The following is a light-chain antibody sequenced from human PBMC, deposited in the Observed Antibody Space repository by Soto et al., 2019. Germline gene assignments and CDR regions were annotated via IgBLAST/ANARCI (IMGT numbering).Light chain of an antibody. CDR2: KAS. V-gene: IGKV1-5*03. Sequence: DIQLTQSPSFLSASVEDRVTISCRASQTISSWLAWYQQKPGKAPKLLIYKASTLKSGVPSRFSGSGSGTEFTLTISSLQPDDFATYYCQHYNSYSEAFGQGTKVELK. CDR3: QHYNSYSEA. CDR1: QTISSW. J-gene: IGKJ1*01.